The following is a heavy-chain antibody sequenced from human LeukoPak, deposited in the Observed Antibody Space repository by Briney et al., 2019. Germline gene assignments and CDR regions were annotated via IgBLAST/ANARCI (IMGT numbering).Heavy chain of an antibody. D-gene: IGHD2-2*01. CDR1: GHSISMAYT. CDR2: IYDRGNA. J-gene: IGHJ5*02. CDR3: ARDPRWLTPDCTSTSCYENYYDT. Sequence: SHTLSPTHGVAGHSISMAYTGACIRQSPGKRLEWICSIYDRGNAHYTPSLKSRVTISVETSKNQFSLKMYSVTDADTAVYYCARDPRWLTPDCTSTSCYENYYDTWGQGTLVTVSS. V-gene: IGHV4-38-2*02.